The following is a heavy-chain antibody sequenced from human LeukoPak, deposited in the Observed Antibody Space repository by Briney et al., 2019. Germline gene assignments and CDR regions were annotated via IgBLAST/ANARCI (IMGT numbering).Heavy chain of an antibody. J-gene: IGHJ3*02. CDR2: IYYSGST. CDR1: GGSISSYY. V-gene: IGHV4-59*08. Sequence: SETLSLTCTVSGGSISSYYWSWIRQPPGKGLEWIGYIYYSGSTNYNPSLKSRVTISVDTSKNQFSLKLSSVTAADTAVYYCARLGGSYYLGAFDIWGQGTMVTVSS. CDR3: ARLGGSYYLGAFDI. D-gene: IGHD1-26*01.